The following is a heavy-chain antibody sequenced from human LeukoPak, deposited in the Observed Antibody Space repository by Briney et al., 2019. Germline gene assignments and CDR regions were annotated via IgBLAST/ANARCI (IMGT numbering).Heavy chain of an antibody. CDR3: AKDGNWNNVPGDYYYMDV. Sequence: ASVKVSRKASGYTFTSHFMHWVRQAPGQGLEWMGIINPESGNTAYAQKFQGRITMTGDTSTSTVYMELSSLRSEDTAMYYCAKDGNWNNVPGDYYYMDVWGQGTLVTVSS. V-gene: IGHV1-46*01. D-gene: IGHD1/OR15-1a*01. CDR1: GYTFTSHF. CDR2: INPESGNT. J-gene: IGHJ6*03.